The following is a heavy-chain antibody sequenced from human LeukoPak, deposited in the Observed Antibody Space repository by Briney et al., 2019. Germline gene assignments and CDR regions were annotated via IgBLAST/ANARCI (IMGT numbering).Heavy chain of an antibody. CDR1: GYTFTGYY. J-gene: IGHJ5*02. Sequence: ASVTVSCKASGYTFTGYYMHWVRQAPGQGLEWMGWINPNSGGTNYAQKFQGRVTMTRDTSISTAYMELSRLRSDDTAVYYCARDREYYDSSGYYGWFDPWGQGTLVTVSS. D-gene: IGHD3-22*01. V-gene: IGHV1-2*02. CDR3: ARDREYYDSSGYYGWFDP. CDR2: INPNSGGT.